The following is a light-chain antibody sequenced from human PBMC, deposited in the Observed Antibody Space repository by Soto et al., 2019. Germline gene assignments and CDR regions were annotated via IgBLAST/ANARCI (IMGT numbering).Light chain of an antibody. CDR3: QQHNDYTAVT. CDR2: DAT. J-gene: IGKJ2*01. V-gene: IGKV1-5*01. CDR1: QTISSS. Sequence: DIQMTQSPSTLSASVGDRVTITCRASQTISSSLAWYQHKPGKAPKLLIFDATTLQTGVPSRFSGSGFGTDFTLTITGLQPDDFATYYCQQHNDYTAVTFGQGTKVEIK.